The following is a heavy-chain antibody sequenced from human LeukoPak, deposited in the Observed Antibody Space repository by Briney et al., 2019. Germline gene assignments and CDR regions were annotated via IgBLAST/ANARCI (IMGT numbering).Heavy chain of an antibody. D-gene: IGHD1-26*01. J-gene: IGHJ4*02. V-gene: IGHV3-7*01. Sequence: GGSLRLSCAASGFNFSSYWMSWVRQAPGKGLEWVANINQDGGKKYYVDSVRGRFAISRDNAENSVYLQMNSLRAEDTALYYCARGGAPDNWGQGTLVTVSS. CDR2: INQDGGKK. CDR1: GFNFSSYW. CDR3: ARGGAPDN.